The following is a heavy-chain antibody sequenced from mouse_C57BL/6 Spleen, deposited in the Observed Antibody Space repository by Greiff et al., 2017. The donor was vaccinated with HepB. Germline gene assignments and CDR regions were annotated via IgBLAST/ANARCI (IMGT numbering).Heavy chain of an antibody. D-gene: IGHD1-1*01. Sequence: EVKLMESGGGLVKPGGSLKLSCAASGFTFSDYGMHWVRQAPEKGLEWVAYISSGSSTIYYADTLKGRFTITRDNAKNTMFLQMTSLRSEDTAMYYCARRENDYGSSPLDYWGQGTTLTVSS. CDR2: ISSGSSTI. V-gene: IGHV5-17*01. J-gene: IGHJ2*01. CDR3: ARRENDYGSSPLDY. CDR1: GFTFSDYG.